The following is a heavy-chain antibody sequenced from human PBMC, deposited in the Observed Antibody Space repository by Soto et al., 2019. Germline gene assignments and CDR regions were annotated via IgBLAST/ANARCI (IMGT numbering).Heavy chain of an antibody. CDR3: ARSLYRDDFWSAYYYFDY. CDR1: GYTFTGYY. Sequence: ASVKVSCKASGYTFTGYYMHWVRQAPGQGLEWMGWINPNSGGTNYAQKFQGRVTMTRDTSISTAYMELSRLRSDDTAVYYCARSLYRDDFWSAYYYFDYWGQGTLVTVSS. D-gene: IGHD3-3*01. V-gene: IGHV1-2*02. CDR2: INPNSGGT. J-gene: IGHJ4*02.